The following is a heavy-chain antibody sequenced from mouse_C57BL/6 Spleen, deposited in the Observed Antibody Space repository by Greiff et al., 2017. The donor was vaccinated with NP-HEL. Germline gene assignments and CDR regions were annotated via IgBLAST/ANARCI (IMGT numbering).Heavy chain of an antibody. CDR2: FYPGSGSI. CDR3: ARHEAYCSSYKFFDV. Sequence: VQLQQSGAELVKPGASVKLSCKASGYSFTEYTIHWVKQRSGQGLEWIGWFYPGSGSIKYNEKFKEKATLTADKSSSTVYMELRRLTSADSAVYYCARHEAYCSSYKFFDVWGTGTTVTVSS. V-gene: IGHV1-62-2*01. J-gene: IGHJ1*03. CDR1: GYSFTEYT. D-gene: IGHD1-1*01.